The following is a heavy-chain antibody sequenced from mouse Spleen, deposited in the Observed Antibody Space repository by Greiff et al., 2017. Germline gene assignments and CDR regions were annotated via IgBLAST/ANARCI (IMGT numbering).Heavy chain of an antibody. J-gene: IGHJ3*01. CDR1: GYTFTDYY. Sequence: EVQLQQSGPELVKPGASVKISCKASGYTFTDYYMNWVKQSHGKSLEWIGDINPNNGGTSYNQKFKGKATLTVDKSSSTAYMELRSLTSEDSAVYYCARSDSNYDQAWFAYWGQGTLVTVSA. CDR3: ARSDSNYDQAWFAY. CDR2: INPNNGGT. D-gene: IGHD2-5*01. V-gene: IGHV1-26*01.